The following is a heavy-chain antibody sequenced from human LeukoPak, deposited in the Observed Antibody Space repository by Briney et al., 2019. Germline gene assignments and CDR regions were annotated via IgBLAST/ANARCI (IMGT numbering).Heavy chain of an antibody. J-gene: IGHJ6*04. CDR2: IWYDGSNK. Sequence: GGSLRLSCAASGFTFSSYGMHWVRQAPGKGLEWVAVIWYDGSNKYYADSVKGRFTISRDNSKNTLYLQMNSLRAEDTAVYYCARDRRSGTDYYYGMDVWGKGTTATVSS. CDR1: GFTFSSYG. CDR3: ARDRRSGTDYYYGMDV. D-gene: IGHD1-1*01. V-gene: IGHV3-33*01.